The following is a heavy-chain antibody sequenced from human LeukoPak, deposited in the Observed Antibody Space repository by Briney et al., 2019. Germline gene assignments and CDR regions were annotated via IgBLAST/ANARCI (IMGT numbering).Heavy chain of an antibody. Sequence: SETLSLTCTVSGGSISSYYWSWIRQPAGKGLEWIGRIYTSGSTNYNPSLKSRVTMSVDTSKNQFSLNLSSVTAADTAVYYCAVGYCSSTSCYIGYWGQGTLVTVSS. D-gene: IGHD2-2*02. CDR3: AVGYCSSTSCYIGY. CDR2: IYTSGST. V-gene: IGHV4-4*07. J-gene: IGHJ4*02. CDR1: GGSISSYY.